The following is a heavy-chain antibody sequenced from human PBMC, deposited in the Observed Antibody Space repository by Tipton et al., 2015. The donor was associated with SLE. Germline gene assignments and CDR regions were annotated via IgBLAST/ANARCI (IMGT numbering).Heavy chain of an antibody. CDR3: ARTLGAIAHTVYDAFDI. CDR1: GGSITNNNYY. J-gene: IGHJ3*02. D-gene: IGHD1-26*01. Sequence: TLSLTCTVSGGSITNNNYYWGWIRQPPGRGLEWIGSITYSGSTYNNPSLKSRVTMSIDTSKSQFSLRLTSVTAADTAVYYCARTLGAIAHTVYDAFDIWGQGKMVTVSS. CDR2: ITYSGST. V-gene: IGHV4-39*07.